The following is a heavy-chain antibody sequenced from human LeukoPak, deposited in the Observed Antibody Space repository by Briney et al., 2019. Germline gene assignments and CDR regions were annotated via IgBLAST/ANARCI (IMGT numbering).Heavy chain of an antibody. CDR2: LSSSSSTI. D-gene: IGHD2-2*01. Sequence: GGSLRLSCAASGFTFSSYSMNWVRQATGKGLEWVSYLSSSSSTIYYADSVKGRFIISRDNAKKSLYLHMNSLRDEDTAVYYCARDGGYCSSTNCHLDYWGQGTLVTVSS. V-gene: IGHV3-48*02. CDR1: GFTFSSYS. CDR3: ARDGGYCSSTNCHLDY. J-gene: IGHJ4*02.